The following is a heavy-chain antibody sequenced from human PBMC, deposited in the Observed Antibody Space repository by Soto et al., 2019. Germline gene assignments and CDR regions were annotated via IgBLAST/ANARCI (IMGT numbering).Heavy chain of an antibody. D-gene: IGHD3-3*01. V-gene: IGHV2-5*02. CDR1: GFSLSTSGVG. Sequence: QITLKESGPTLVKPTQTLTLTCTFSGFSLSTSGVGVGWIRQPPGKALEWLALIYWDDDKRYSPSLKSRLTTTKDHTKNPVVLTMTNMDPVDTATYYCAHPVVYDFWRGSYRYNWFDPCGQGTLVTVSS. CDR2: IYWDDDK. J-gene: IGHJ5*02. CDR3: AHPVVYDFWRGSYRYNWFDP.